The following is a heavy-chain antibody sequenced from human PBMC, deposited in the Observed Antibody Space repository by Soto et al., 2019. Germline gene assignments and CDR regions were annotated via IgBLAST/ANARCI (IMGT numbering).Heavy chain of an antibody. D-gene: IGHD3-16*01. CDR2: INHSGST. J-gene: IGHJ4*02. CDR1: GGSFSRYY. CDR3: ARLYYGAGFDY. V-gene: IGHV4-34*01. Sequence: QVQLQQWGAGLLKPSETLSLTCAVYGGSFSRYYWSWIRQPPGKGLEWIGEINHSGSTNYNPSLKSRVTISVDTSKNQFSLKLSSVTAADTAVYYCARLYYGAGFDYWGQGTLVTVSS.